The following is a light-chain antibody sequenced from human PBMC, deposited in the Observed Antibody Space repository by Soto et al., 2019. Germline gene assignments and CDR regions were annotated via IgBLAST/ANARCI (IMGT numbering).Light chain of an antibody. CDR3: QEVGSSPPIT. J-gene: IGKJ5*01. CDR2: GAY. V-gene: IGKV3-20*01. Sequence: EIVLTQSPGTLSLSPGERATLSCRASQSVSSSYLAWYQQKPGQAPRLLIYGAYSRATGIPDRFSGSGSGTEFSLTISGMAAEYFARYVWQEVGSSPPITCGQGTRLEIK. CDR1: QSVSSSY.